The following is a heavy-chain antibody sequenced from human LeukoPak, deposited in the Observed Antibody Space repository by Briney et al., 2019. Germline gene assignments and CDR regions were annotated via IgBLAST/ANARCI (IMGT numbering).Heavy chain of an antibody. CDR3: ARPLRWGGTFEP. CDR2: INHSGST. V-gene: IGHV4-34*01. CDR1: GGSISSYY. D-gene: IGHD3-16*01. Sequence: PSETLSLTCTVSGGSISSYYWSWIRQPPGKGLEWIGEINHSGSTNYNPSLKSRVTISVDTSKNQFSLKLSSVTAANTAVYYCARPLRWGGTFEPWGQGTLVTVSS. J-gene: IGHJ5*02.